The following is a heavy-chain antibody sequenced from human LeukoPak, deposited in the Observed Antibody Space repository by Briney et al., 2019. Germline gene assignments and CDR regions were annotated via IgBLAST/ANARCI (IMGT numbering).Heavy chain of an antibody. CDR2: VDPKSGGA. V-gene: IGHV1-2*02. D-gene: IGHD3-3*01. J-gene: IGHJ5*02. Sequence: ASVKVSCKASGYTFTIYYIHWVRQIPGQGLEWMGWVDPKSGGANYAQKFQGRVTMTRDTSISTAYMELSRLRSDDTAVYYCARDWAGTYYDFWSGYSVNWFDPWGQGTLVTVSS. CDR1: GYTFTIYY. CDR3: ARDWAGTYYDFWSGYSVNWFDP.